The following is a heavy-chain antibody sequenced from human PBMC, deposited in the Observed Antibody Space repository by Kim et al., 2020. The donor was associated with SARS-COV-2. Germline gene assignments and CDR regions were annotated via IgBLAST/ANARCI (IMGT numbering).Heavy chain of an antibody. CDR2: IYYSGST. J-gene: IGHJ4*02. Sequence: SETLSLTCTVSGGSISSSSYYWGWIRQPPGKGLEWIGSIYYSGSTYYNPSLKSRVTISVDTSKNQFSLKLSSVTAADTAVYYCAREPWTYSSSWIYYFDYWGQGTLVTVSS. CDR1: GGSISSSSYY. CDR3: AREPWTYSSSWIYYFDY. D-gene: IGHD6-13*01. V-gene: IGHV4-39*07.